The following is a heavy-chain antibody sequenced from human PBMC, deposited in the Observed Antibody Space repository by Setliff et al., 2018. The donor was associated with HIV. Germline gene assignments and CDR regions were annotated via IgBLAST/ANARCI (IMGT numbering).Heavy chain of an antibody. D-gene: IGHD3-22*01. CDR2: IYSSGST. V-gene: IGHV4-61*09. J-gene: IGHJ4*02. CDR3: ARDRYDSSGYRNRASGRYSFDY. CDR1: GGPISSAPYY. Sequence: PSETLSLTCTVSGGPISSAPYYWNWVRQPAGKGLEWIGHIYSSGSTNYNPSLKSRVAISIDTSKNQFSLRLTSVTAADTAVYYCARDRYDSSGYRNRASGRYSFDYWGQGTLVTVSS.